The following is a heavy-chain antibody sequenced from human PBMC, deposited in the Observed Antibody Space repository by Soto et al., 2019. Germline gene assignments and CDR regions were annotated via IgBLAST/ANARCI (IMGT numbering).Heavy chain of an antibody. CDR2: INAGNGNT. CDR1: GYTFTSYA. J-gene: IGHJ6*02. D-gene: IGHD2-2*01. CDR3: ARDRGFVVVVPAGGMDV. Sequence: PSVKVSCKASGYTFTSYAMHWVRRAPGQRLEWMGWINAGNGNTKYSQKFQGRVTITRDTSASTAYMELSSLRSEDTAVYYCARDRGFVVVVPAGGMDVWGQGTTVTVSS. V-gene: IGHV1-3*01.